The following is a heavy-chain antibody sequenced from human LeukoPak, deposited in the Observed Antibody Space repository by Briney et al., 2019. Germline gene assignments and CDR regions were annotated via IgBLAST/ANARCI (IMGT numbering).Heavy chain of an antibody. CDR3: ARYDSSGYYYFDY. J-gene: IGHJ4*02. V-gene: IGHV4-34*01. Sequence: ETLSLTCAVYGGSFGGYYWSWIRQPPGKGLEWIGEINHSGSTNYNPSLKSRVTISVDTSKNQFSLKLSSVTAADTAVYYCARYDSSGYYYFDYWGQGTLVTVSS. CDR1: GGSFGGYY. D-gene: IGHD3-22*01. CDR2: INHSGST.